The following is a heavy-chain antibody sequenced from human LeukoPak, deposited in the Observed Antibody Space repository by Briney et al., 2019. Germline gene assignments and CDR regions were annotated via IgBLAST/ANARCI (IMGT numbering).Heavy chain of an antibody. CDR3: AKEGPTLYYDSSGSDFDY. V-gene: IGHV3-23*01. D-gene: IGHD3-22*01. Sequence: GGSLRLSCAASGFTFSSYGMTWVRQAPGKGLEWVSAISGSGGSTYYADSVKGRFTISRDNSKNTLYLQMNSLRAEDTAVYYCAKEGPTLYYDSSGSDFDYWGQGTLVTVSS. CDR1: GFTFSSYG. CDR2: ISGSGGST. J-gene: IGHJ4*02.